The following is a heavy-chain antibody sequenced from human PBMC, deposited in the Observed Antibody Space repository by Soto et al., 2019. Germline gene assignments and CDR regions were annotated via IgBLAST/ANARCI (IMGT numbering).Heavy chain of an antibody. CDR3: ARSDYCSFDF. J-gene: IGHJ4*02. D-gene: IGHD4-17*01. V-gene: IGHV3-21*01. CDR1: GFSFSTYV. CDR2: ISGSSRST. Sequence: EVQLVESGGGLVKPGGSLRLSCAASGFSFSTYVMNWVRQAPGKGLEWVSLISGSSRSTYYTDSVKGRFTISRDNAKKSLYLQMNNLSVEDTAVYYCARSDYCSFDFWGQGTQVTVSS.